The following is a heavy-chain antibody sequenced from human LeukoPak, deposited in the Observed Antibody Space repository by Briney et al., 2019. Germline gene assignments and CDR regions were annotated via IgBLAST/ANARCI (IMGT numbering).Heavy chain of an antibody. CDR3: ARDSYQDYYGRFDP. D-gene: IGHD3-10*01. CDR1: GFSFSNHG. V-gene: IGHV3-33*01. CDR2: IWDDGNNK. Sequence: GGSLRLSCAASGFSFSNHGMHWVRQAPGKRLEWVAVIWDDGNNKRYANSVNGRFTISRDNSENTLYLQMNGLTAKDTAMYYCARDSYQDYYGRFDPWGQGTLVIVSS. J-gene: IGHJ5*02.